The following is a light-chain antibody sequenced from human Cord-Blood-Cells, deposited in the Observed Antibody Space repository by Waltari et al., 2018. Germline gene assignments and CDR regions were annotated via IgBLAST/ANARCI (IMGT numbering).Light chain of an antibody. J-gene: IGLJ3*02. CDR2: EGS. Sequence: QSALTQPPSASGSPGQSVTISCTGTSSDVGGYNYVSWYQQHPGKAPKLMIYEGSKRPSGVSNRFSGSKSGNTASLTISGLQAEDEADYYCCSYAGSSTFERVFGGGTKLTVL. CDR1: SSDVGGYNY. V-gene: IGLV2-23*03. CDR3: CSYAGSSTFERV.